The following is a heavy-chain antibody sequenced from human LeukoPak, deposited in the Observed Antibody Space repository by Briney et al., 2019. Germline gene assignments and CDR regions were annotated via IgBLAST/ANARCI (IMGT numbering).Heavy chain of an antibody. CDR2: IYYSGST. V-gene: IGHV4-59*01. CDR1: GGSFSGYY. J-gene: IGHJ6*03. Sequence: SETLSLTCAVYGGSFSGYYWSWIRQPPGKGLEWIGYIYYSGSTNYNPSLKSRVTISVDTSKNQFSLKLSSVTAADTAVYYCARVFMAPPYYYYYMDVWGKGTTVTVSS. D-gene: IGHD3-10*01. CDR3: ARVFMAPPYYYYYMDV.